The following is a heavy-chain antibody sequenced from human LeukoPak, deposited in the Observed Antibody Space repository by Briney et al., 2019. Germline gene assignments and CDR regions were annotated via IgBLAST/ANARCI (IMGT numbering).Heavy chain of an antibody. V-gene: IGHV3-66*01. CDR2: IYSGGST. D-gene: IGHD5-24*01. J-gene: IGHJ4*02. CDR1: GFTVSSNY. Sequence: PGGSLRLSCAASGFTVSSNYMSWVRQAPGKGLEWVSVIYSGGSTYYADSVKGRFTISRDNSKNTLYLQMNSLRVEDTALYYCAKDAVRGDGYWEFDYWGQGTLVTVSS. CDR3: AKDAVRGDGYWEFDY.